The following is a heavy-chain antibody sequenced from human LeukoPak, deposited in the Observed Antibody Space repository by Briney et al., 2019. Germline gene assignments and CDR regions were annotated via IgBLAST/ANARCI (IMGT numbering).Heavy chain of an antibody. J-gene: IGHJ4*02. Sequence: GGSLRLSCAASGFTFSSSSISWVRQAPGKGLEWVSAITDAVGSTHYADSVKGRFTISSDNSKNTVYLQMDSLRPEDMAVYYCAKEIFSGLLYIDYWGQGTLVTVSS. CDR3: AKEIFSGLLYIDY. V-gene: IGHV3-23*01. D-gene: IGHD5-12*01. CDR1: GFTFSSSS. CDR2: ITDAVGST.